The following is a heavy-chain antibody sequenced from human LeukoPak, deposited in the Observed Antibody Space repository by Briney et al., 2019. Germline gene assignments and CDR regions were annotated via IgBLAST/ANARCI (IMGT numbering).Heavy chain of an antibody. CDR1: GFTFSSYG. D-gene: IGHD3-22*01. V-gene: IGHV3-33*01. CDR3: ARDYYDSSGYYYGDY. Sequence: GGSLRLSCAASGFTFSSYGMHWVRQAPGNGLEWVAVIWYDGSNKYYADSVKGRFTISRDNSKNTLYLQMNSLRAEDTAAYYCARDYYDSSGYYYGDYWGQGTLVTVSS. J-gene: IGHJ4*02. CDR2: IWYDGSNK.